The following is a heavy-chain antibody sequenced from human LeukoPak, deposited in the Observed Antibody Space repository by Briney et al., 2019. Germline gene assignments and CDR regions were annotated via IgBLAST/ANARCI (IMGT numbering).Heavy chain of an antibody. J-gene: IGHJ4*02. CDR2: IYYSGST. CDR3: AREVDRIGRDY. V-gene: IGHV4-30-4*01. Sequence: RPSETLSLTCTVSGGSISSGDYYWSWIRQPPGKGLEWIGYIYYSGSTYYNPSLKSRVTISVDTSKNQFSLKLSSVTAADTAVYYCAREVDRIGRDYWGQGTLVTVSS. D-gene: IGHD5-12*01. CDR1: GGSISSGDYY.